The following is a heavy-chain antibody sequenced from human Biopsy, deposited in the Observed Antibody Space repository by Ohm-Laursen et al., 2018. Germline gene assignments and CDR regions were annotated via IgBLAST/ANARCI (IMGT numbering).Heavy chain of an antibody. CDR3: MKGGWFSTFDY. D-gene: IGHD6-19*01. V-gene: IGHV3-23*01. CDR1: GFSFKHHA. Sequence: GSLRLSCTAPGFSFKHHAMTWVRQAPGKGLEWVAGVSGSGDARYYAPSARGRFIISRDNSEDTLFLQLNSLKVEDTAVYYCMKGGWFSTFDYWGQGTLVTVPP. J-gene: IGHJ4*02. CDR2: VSGSGDAR.